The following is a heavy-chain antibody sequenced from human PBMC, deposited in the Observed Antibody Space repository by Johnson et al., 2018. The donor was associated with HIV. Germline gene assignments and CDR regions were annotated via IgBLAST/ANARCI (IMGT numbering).Heavy chain of an antibody. V-gene: IGHV3-20*04. Sequence: VQLVESGGGVVRPGGSLRLSCAASGFTFDDYGMSWVRQAPGKGLEWVSGISWNSGSIGYADSLKGRFTISRDNAKNSLYLQMSSLRAEDTALYYCARDSGMYYYGSGSFIWGQGTMVTVSS. J-gene: IGHJ3*02. CDR2: ISWNSGSI. CDR1: GFTFDDYG. D-gene: IGHD3-10*01. CDR3: ARDSGMYYYGSGSFI.